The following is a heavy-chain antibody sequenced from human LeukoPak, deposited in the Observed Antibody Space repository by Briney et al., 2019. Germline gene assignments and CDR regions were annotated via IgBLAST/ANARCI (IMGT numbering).Heavy chain of an antibody. CDR2: ISGYNGNT. D-gene: IGHD2-2*01. CDR3: ARARGKYCSSTSCSISDY. CDR1: GGTFSSYA. Sequence: ASVKVSCKASGGTFSSYAISWVRQAPGQGLEWMGWISGYNGNTNYGPKFQGRVTMTTDTSTSTAYMELRSLRSDDTAVYYCARARGKYCSSTSCSISDYWGQGTLVTVSS. J-gene: IGHJ4*02. V-gene: IGHV1-18*01.